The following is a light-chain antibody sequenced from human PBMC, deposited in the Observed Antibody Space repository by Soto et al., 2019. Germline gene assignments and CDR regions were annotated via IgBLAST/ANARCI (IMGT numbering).Light chain of an antibody. CDR2: DAS. J-gene: IGKJ5*01. CDR3: QQRSDWPPIT. CDR1: QSVSTY. V-gene: IGKV3-11*01. Sequence: EVVLTQSPDPLSLSPGDRATLSCRASQSVSTYLAWYQQKPGQAPRLLIYDASNRATGIPARFSGSGSGTDFTLTISSLDPEDFAVYYCQQRSDWPPITFGQGTRLDI.